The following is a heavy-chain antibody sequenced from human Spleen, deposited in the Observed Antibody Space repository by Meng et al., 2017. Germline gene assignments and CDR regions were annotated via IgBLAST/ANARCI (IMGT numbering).Heavy chain of an antibody. Sequence: QVQLVQSGAEVKKPGASVKVSCKASGYTFTSYAVHWVRQAPGQRLEWMGWINAGNGNTKYSQKFQGKVTITRDTSANTAYMELSSLRSEDTAVYYCVRDIDPFDRWGQGTLVTVSS. D-gene: IGHD3-16*02. V-gene: IGHV1-3*01. CDR3: VRDIDPFDR. CDR2: INAGNGNT. J-gene: IGHJ5*02. CDR1: GYTFTSYA.